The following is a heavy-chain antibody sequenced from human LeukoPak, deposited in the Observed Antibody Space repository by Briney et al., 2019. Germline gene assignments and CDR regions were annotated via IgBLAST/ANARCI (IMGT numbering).Heavy chain of an antibody. CDR1: GFAFSSYA. J-gene: IGHJ4*02. CDR3: AKVMRGIAVAGTSDY. CDR2: ISGSGGST. V-gene: IGHV3-23*01. Sequence: GGSLRLSCAASGFAFSSYAMSWVRQAPGKGLEWVSAISGSGGSTYYADSVKGRFTISRDNSKNTLYLQMNSLRAEDTAVYYCAKVMRGIAVAGTSDYWGQGTLVTVSS. D-gene: IGHD6-19*01.